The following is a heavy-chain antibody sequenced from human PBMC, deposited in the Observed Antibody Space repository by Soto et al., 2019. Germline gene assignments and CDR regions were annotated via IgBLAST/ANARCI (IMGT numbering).Heavy chain of an antibody. Sequence: PSETLSLTCAVYGGSFSGYYWSWIRQPPGKGLEWIGEINHSGSTNYNPSLKSRVTISVDTSKNQFSLKLSSVTAADTAVYYCASRDCTNGVCYFYAYWGQRTLVTVSS. J-gene: IGHJ4*02. CDR3: ASRDCTNGVCYFYAY. V-gene: IGHV4-34*01. D-gene: IGHD2-8*01. CDR1: GGSFSGYY. CDR2: INHSGST.